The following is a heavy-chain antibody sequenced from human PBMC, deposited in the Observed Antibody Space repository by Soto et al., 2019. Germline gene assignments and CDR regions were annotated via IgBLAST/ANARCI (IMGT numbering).Heavy chain of an antibody. CDR1: GFILSDCA. J-gene: IGHJ4*02. Sequence: EVQLVESGGGLVQPGGSLRLSCATSGFILSDCAMNWVRQAPGKGLEWVSHINGDGTITNYADSVSGRFTISRDNAKSTLYLQMSSLRADDTSVYYCARETSFSSGLTDYWGQGTLVTVSS. CDR2: INGDGTIT. V-gene: IGHV3-74*01. CDR3: ARETSFSSGLTDY. D-gene: IGHD3-22*01.